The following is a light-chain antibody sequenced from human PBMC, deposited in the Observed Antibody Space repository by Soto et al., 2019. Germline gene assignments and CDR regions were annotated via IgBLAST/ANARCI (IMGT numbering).Light chain of an antibody. V-gene: IGKV3-15*01. Sequence: IWMTQSPATLSVSPGERATLSCRASHSVGSNVAWYQQKPGQAPRLLIYVASTRATGIPARFSGSGSGTEFTLTISSLQSEDFAMYFCQQYNIWPPLAFGPGTKAD. CDR2: VAS. J-gene: IGKJ3*01. CDR3: QQYNIWPPLA. CDR1: HSVGSN.